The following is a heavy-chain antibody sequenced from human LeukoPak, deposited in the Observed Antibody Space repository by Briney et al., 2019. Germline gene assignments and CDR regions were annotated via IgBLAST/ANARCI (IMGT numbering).Heavy chain of an antibody. J-gene: IGHJ4*02. CDR2: INPNSGGT. V-gene: IGHV1-2*06. CDR1: GYTFTGYY. CDR3: VREVDTAMVYYFDY. Sequence: ASVKVSCKASGYTFTGYYMHWVRQAPGQGREWMGRINPNSGGTNYAQKFQGRVTMTRDTSISTAYMELSRLRSDDTAVYYCVREVDTAMVYYFDYWGQGTLVTVSS. D-gene: IGHD5-18*01.